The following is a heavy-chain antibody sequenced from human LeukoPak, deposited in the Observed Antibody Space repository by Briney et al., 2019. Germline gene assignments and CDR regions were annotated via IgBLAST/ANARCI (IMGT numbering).Heavy chain of an antibody. D-gene: IGHD1-26*01. CDR1: GFTFSSYG. Sequence: GGSLRLSCAASGFTFSSYGMHWVRQAPGKGLEWVAVIWYDGSNNYYADSVKGRFTISRDNSKNTLYPQMNSLRAEDTAVYYCAKSVGATTAGRHDYWGQGTLVTVSS. CDR2: IWYDGSNN. CDR3: AKSVGATTAGRHDY. J-gene: IGHJ4*02. V-gene: IGHV3-33*06.